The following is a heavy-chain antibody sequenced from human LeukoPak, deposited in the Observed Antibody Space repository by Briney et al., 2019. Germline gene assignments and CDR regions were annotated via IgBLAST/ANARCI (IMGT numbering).Heavy chain of an antibody. J-gene: IGHJ6*03. CDR2: VYYTGST. V-gene: IGHV4-59*01. Sequence: PSETLSLTCTVSGGSIRGYYWGWVRRPPGRGLEYIGHVYYTGSTDYNPSLKSRVTMSVDTSRNQFSLNLRSVTAADTAVYYCAKYSSSSLGSGYYFYMDVWGKGTTVTVSS. CDR1: GGSIRGYY. D-gene: IGHD6-6*01. CDR3: AKYSSSSLGSGYYFYMDV.